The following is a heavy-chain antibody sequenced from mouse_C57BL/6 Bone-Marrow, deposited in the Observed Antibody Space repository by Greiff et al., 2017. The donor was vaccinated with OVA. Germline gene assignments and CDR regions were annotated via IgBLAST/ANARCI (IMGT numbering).Heavy chain of an antibody. CDR2: ISSGSSTI. D-gene: IGHD3-1*01. V-gene: IGHV5-17*01. J-gene: IGHJ3*01. Sequence: EVKVVESGGGLVKPGGSLKLSCAASGFTFSDYGMHWVRQAPEKGLEWVAYISSGSSTIYYADTVKGRFTISRDNAKNTLFLQMTSLRSEDTAMYYCARPGLAWFAYWGQATLVTVSA. CDR3: ARPGLAWFAY. CDR1: GFTFSDYG.